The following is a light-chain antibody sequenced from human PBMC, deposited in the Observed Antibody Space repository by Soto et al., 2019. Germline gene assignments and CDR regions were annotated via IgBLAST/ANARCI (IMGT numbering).Light chain of an antibody. CDR3: QQYNNWPPFT. Sequence: EIVMTQSPATLSVSPGERATLSCRASQSVSSNLAWYQQKPGQAPMLLIYGASTRATGIPARSSGSGSGTEFTLTISSLQSEDFAVYYCQQYNNWPPFTFGPGTKVNIK. V-gene: IGKV3-15*01. CDR2: GAS. CDR1: QSVSSN. J-gene: IGKJ3*01.